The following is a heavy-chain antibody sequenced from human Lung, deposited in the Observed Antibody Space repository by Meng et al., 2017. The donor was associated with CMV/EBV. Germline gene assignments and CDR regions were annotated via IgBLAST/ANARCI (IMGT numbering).Heavy chain of an antibody. D-gene: IGHD2-15*01. CDR1: ISRGNNY. CDR2: IHEDGRT. J-gene: IGHJ5*02. CDR3: ATAAGGFCNRGGCWFGP. Sequence: ISRGNNYYTWIRQNTGRGLEWSGYIHEDGRTDYKPYLESRQNILVDTSKNEVSLRLTSVTAADTAVYYCATAAGGFCNRGGCWFGPWGRGTLVTVSS. V-gene: IGHV4-30-4*06.